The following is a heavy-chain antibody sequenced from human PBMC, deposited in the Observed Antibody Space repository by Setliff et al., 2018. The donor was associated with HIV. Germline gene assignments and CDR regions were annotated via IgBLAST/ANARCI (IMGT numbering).Heavy chain of an antibody. D-gene: IGHD1-1*01. CDR3: AREAPDDHFDH. CDR1: GYTFNNYG. CDR2: INTHSGYT. Sequence: GASVKVSCKASGYTFNNYGISWVRQAPGQGLEWMGWINTHSGYTNYAQNVQGRVTVATATSTATSTGTVYMELSSLRSEDTAVYYCAREAPDDHFDHWGQGTLVTVSS. J-gene: IGHJ4*02. V-gene: IGHV1-18*01.